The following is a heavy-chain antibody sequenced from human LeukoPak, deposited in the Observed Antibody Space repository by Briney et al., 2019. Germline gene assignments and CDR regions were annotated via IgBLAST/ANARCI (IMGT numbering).Heavy chain of an antibody. CDR2: IYIGGST. D-gene: IGHD2-15*01. Sequence: PGGSLRLSCAASGFTASSNYMSCVRQAPGKGLEWGSVIYIGGSTYYADSVKGRFTISRDNSKNTLYLQMNSLRAEDTAVYYCARDTAYCSGGSCFRLLFDYWGQGTLVTVSS. J-gene: IGHJ4*02. V-gene: IGHV3-53*01. CDR3: ARDTAYCSGGSCFRLLFDY. CDR1: GFTASSNY.